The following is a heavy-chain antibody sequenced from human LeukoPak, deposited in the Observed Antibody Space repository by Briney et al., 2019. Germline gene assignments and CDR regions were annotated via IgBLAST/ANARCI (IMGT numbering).Heavy chain of an antibody. D-gene: IGHD5-24*01. Sequence: SETLSLTCTVSGGSISSYYWSWIRQPAGKGLEWIGRIYTSGGTNYNPSLKSRVTISVDTSKNQFSLKLSSVTAADTAVYYCARLRRDGYNYSYWYFDLWGRGTLVTVSS. CDR2: IYTSGGT. CDR3: ARLRRDGYNYSYWYFDL. V-gene: IGHV4-4*07. CDR1: GGSISSYY. J-gene: IGHJ2*01.